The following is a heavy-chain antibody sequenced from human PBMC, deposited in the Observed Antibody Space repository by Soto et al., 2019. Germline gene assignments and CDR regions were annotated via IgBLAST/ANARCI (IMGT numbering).Heavy chain of an antibody. CDR3: ARARYYYYSGLDV. V-gene: IGHV3-30-3*01. CDR2: ISYDGSDE. J-gene: IGHJ6*02. CDR1: GITFSRSV. Sequence: GGSLRLSCAASGITFSRSVMHWVRQAPGKGLEWLSIISYDGSDEYYADSVKGRFTISRDNSENAVYLQMNSLRSEDTAVYYCARARYYYYSGLDVWGQGTTATVSS.